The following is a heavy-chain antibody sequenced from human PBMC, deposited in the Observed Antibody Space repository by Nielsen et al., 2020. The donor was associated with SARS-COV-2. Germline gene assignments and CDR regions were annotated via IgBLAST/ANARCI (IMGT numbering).Heavy chain of an antibody. V-gene: IGHV3-53*01. CDR1: GFTVSSNY. D-gene: IGHD3-3*01. CDR2: IYSGGST. CDR3: ARGPTEITIFGVVTNPLDY. J-gene: IGHJ4*02. Sequence: GESLKISCGASGFTVSSNYISWVRQAPGQGLEWVSVIYSGGSTYYADSVKGRFTISRDNSKNTLYLQMNSLRAEDTAVYYCARGPTEITIFGVVTNPLDYWGQGTLVTVSS.